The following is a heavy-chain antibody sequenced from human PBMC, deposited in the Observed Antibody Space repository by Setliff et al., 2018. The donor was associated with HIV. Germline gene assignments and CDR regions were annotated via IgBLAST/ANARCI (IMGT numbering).Heavy chain of an antibody. CDR2: IYYSGRT. CDR3: ARRSVVTSCRRQSWLEAFDA. D-gene: IGHD2-15*01. V-gene: IGHV4-39*01. J-gene: IGHJ3*01. CDR1: GTSITSTTYY. Sequence: SATLSLTCTVSGTSITSTTYYWAWIRQPPGKGLEWIGDIYYSGRTFFCPSLRCRASISVDTSKNKFSLRLHFVTAADTALYFCARRSVVTSCRRQSWLEAFDAWGQGTLVTVSS.